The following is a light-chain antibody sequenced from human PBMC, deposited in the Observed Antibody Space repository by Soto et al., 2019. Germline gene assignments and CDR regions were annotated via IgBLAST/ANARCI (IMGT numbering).Light chain of an antibody. J-gene: IGKJ5*01. CDR2: AAY. CDR3: QKYNSAPLIT. CDR1: QGISNY. V-gene: IGKV1-27*01. Sequence: DIQMTLSPSSLSASVGERVTITCRASQGISNYLAWYQQKPGKVPKLMVYAAYTLQSGVPSRFSGSGSGTDFTLTISSLQPEDVATYYCQKYNSAPLITCGQGTRLEIK.